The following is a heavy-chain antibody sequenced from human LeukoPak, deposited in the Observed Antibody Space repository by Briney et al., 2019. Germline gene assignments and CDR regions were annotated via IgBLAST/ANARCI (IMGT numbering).Heavy chain of an antibody. CDR1: GFTFSTYA. CDR3: ARDRLRDPNDAFDI. J-gene: IGHJ3*02. V-gene: IGHV3-64*02. Sequence: GGSLRLSCAASGFTFSTYAMHWVRQAPGKGLEYVSAISSSGGNTYYVDSVKGRFTISRDNSKNTLYLQMGSLRAEDMAVYYCARDRLRDPNDAFDIWGQGTMVTVSS. CDR2: ISSSGGNT.